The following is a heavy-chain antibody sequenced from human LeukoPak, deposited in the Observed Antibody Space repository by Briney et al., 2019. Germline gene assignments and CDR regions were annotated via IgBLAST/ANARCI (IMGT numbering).Heavy chain of an antibody. D-gene: IGHD2-8*01. CDR1: GGSISSYY. CDR3: ARPYCTNGVCYIDAFDI. CDR2: IYYSGST. J-gene: IGHJ3*02. Sequence: SETLSLTCTVSGGSISSYYWSWIRQPPGKGLVWIGYIYYSGSTNYNSSLKSRVTISVDTSKNQFSLKLSSVTAADTAVYYCARPYCTNGVCYIDAFDIWGQGTMVTVSS. V-gene: IGHV4-59*08.